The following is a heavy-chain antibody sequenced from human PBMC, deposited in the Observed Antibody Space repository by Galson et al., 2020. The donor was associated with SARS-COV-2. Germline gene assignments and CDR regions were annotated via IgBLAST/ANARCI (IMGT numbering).Heavy chain of an antibody. Sequence: ESGPTLVKPTQTLTLTCTFSGISLTTSGMCVNWIRQPPGKALEWLARIDWDDDEYYSTSLKTRLTISKDTSKNQVVLTMTNLDPVDTATYYCARIDSSGCRGNYWGQGTLVTVSS. CDR1: GISLTTSGMC. J-gene: IGHJ4*02. D-gene: IGHD6-19*01. CDR2: IDWDDDE. CDR3: ARIDSSGCRGNY. V-gene: IGHV2-70*11.